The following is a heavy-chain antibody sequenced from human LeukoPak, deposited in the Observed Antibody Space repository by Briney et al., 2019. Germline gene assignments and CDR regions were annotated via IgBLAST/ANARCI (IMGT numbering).Heavy chain of an antibody. J-gene: IGHJ5*02. Sequence: SETLFLTCTVSGGSISSGGYYWGWIRQPPGKGLEWIGSIYYSGSTYYNPSLKSRVTISVDTSKNQFSLKLSSVTAADTAVYYCAKVGSYYDILTGYYDNWFDPWGQGTLVTVSS. CDR2: IYYSGST. CDR3: AKVGSYYDILTGYYDNWFDP. CDR1: GGSISSGGYY. D-gene: IGHD3-9*01. V-gene: IGHV4-39*01.